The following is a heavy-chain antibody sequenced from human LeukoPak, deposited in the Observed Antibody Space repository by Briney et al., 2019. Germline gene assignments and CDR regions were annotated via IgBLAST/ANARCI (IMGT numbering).Heavy chain of an antibody. CDR2: ISTSSSYI. J-gene: IGHJ4*02. D-gene: IGHD6-13*01. Sequence: GGSLRLSCAASGFTFSSYGMSWVRQAPGKGLEWVSFISTSSSYIYYADSVKGRFTISRDNAKNSLDLQMNSLRAEDTAVYYCARASSSWYYFDYWGQGTLVTVSS. CDR1: GFTFSSYG. CDR3: ARASSSWYYFDY. V-gene: IGHV3-21*01.